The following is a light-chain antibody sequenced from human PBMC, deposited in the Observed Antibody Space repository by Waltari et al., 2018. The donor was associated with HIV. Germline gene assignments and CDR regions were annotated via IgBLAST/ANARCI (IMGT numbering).Light chain of an antibody. CDR1: NSIIGKNF. Sequence: QSVLPHPPSASRPPEPMVLMSCPGSNSIIGKNFVSWFQQVPGRAPNLVIYGSDQRPSGVPDRFSAAKSGSSASLAITGLQSDDEAVYYCGSWDDTLSHWVFGGGTRLTV. CDR3: GSWDDTLSHWV. CDR2: GSD. V-gene: IGLV1-47*01. J-gene: IGLJ3*02.